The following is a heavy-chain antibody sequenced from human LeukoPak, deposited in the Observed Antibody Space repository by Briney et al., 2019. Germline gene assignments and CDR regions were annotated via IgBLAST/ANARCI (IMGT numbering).Heavy chain of an antibody. Sequence: PGGSLRLSCVASGFTFNTYGIHWVRQAPGKGLEWVAGISRDGTSQDYADSVKSRFTISRDNSKNTLYLQMNSLRTEDTAVYYCARAAYCTSTSCHFSGYAQRPLDSWGQGTLVTVSS. CDR2: ISRDGTSQ. J-gene: IGHJ4*02. CDR1: GFTFNTYG. V-gene: IGHV3-30*03. CDR3: ARAAYCTSTSCHFSGYAQRPLDS. D-gene: IGHD2-2*01.